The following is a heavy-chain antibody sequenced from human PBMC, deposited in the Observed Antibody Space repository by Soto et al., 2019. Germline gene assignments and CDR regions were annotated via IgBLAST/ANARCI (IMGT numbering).Heavy chain of an antibody. CDR1: GDSISDFS. Sequence: SETLSLTCTVSGDSISDFSWTWIRQSPGTGLAWIGYIYHTGSTKYNPSLKSRVTMSLDTLNNQVSLRLSSVTAADTAKYYCARERTYQLSGDDTLDIWGLGTMVTVSS. D-gene: IGHD2-2*01. V-gene: IGHV4-59*12. CDR2: IYHTGST. J-gene: IGHJ3*02. CDR3: ARERTYQLSGDDTLDI.